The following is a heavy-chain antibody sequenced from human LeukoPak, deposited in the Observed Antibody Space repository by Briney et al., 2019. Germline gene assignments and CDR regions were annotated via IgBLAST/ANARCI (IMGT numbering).Heavy chain of an antibody. Sequence: ASVKVSCKASGYAFTSYGISWVRQAPGQGLEWMGWISAYNGNTIYAQKLQGRVTMTTDTSTSTAYMELRSLRSDDTAVYYCARDKPEFGEFDYWGQGTLVTVSS. J-gene: IGHJ4*02. D-gene: IGHD3-10*01. CDR3: ARDKPEFGEFDY. CDR2: ISAYNGNT. CDR1: GYAFTSYG. V-gene: IGHV1-18*04.